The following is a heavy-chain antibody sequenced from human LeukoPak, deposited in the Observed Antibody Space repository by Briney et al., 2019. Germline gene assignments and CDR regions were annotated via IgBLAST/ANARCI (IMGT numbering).Heavy chain of an antibody. CDR2: INTKGGAT. CDR1: GYTFIGYY. CDR3: VRVGRNEDTVYGHGDY. Sequence: GASVKVSCKASGYTFIGYYMHWVRQAPGQGLEWMGSINTKGGATKYAQNFQGRVTMTRDTPITTAYMELNNLTPGDTAIYYCVRVGRNEDTVYGHGDYWGQGTLVTVSS. V-gene: IGHV1-2*02. D-gene: IGHD3/OR15-3a*01. J-gene: IGHJ4*02.